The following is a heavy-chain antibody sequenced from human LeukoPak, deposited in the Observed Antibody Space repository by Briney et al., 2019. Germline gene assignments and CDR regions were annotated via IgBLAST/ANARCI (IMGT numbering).Heavy chain of an antibody. Sequence: GGSLRLSCAASGFTFSTYWMTWVRQAPGKGLEWVANINQDGSGEHVDSVKGRFTISRDNAKNSLYLQMNSLRAEDTAVYYCARGGYWDPPLDYWGQGTLVTVSS. J-gene: IGHJ4*02. D-gene: IGHD2-8*02. V-gene: IGHV3-7*01. CDR2: INQDGSG. CDR3: ARGGYWDPPLDY. CDR1: GFTFSTYW.